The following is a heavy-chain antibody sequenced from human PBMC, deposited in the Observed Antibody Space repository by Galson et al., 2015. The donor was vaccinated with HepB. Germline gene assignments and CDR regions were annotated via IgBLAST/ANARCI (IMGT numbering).Heavy chain of an antibody. Sequence: SLRLSCAASGFSITSYMNWVRQAPGKGPERLAHIGLSDTTVHYADSVQGRFTILRDNAKNSLYLQMSSLTDEDTATYYCASGLTTLEVWGKGTTVTVSS. CDR3: ASGLTTLEV. CDR2: IGLSDTTV. J-gene: IGHJ6*04. CDR1: GFSITSY. V-gene: IGHV3-48*02. D-gene: IGHD3-3*01.